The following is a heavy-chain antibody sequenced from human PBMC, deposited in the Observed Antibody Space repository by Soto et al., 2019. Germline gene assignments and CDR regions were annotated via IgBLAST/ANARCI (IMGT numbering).Heavy chain of an antibody. CDR1: GFTVSSNY. CDR2: IYSGGST. V-gene: IGHV3-66*01. D-gene: IGHD1-26*01. CDR3: ARDSSQSYEFDYYYYMDV. J-gene: IGHJ6*03. Sequence: GGSLRLSCAASGFTVSSNYMSWVRQAPGKGLEWVSVIYSGGSTYYADSVKGRFTISRDNSKNTLYLQMNSLRAEDTAVYYCARDSSQSYEFDYYYYMDVWGKGTTVTVSS.